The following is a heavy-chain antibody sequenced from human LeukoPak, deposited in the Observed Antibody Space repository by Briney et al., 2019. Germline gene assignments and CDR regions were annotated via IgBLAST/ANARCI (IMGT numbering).Heavy chain of an antibody. CDR3: TTDPTY. Sequence: GGSLRLSCAASGFTFSSYSMNWVRQAPGKGLEWLGRIKSKTEGGTTDYAAPVKGRFTISRDDSKSTVYLQMNRLITEDTAVYYCTTDPTYWGQGTLVTVSS. CDR2: IKSKTEGGTT. V-gene: IGHV3-15*01. CDR1: GFTFSSYS. J-gene: IGHJ4*02.